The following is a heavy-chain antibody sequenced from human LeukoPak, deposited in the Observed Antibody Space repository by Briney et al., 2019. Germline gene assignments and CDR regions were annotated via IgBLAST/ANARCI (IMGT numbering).Heavy chain of an antibody. Sequence: SVKVSCKASGGTFSSYAISWVRQAPGQGLEWMGGIIPIFGTANYAQKFQGRVTITADESTSTAHMELSSLRSEDTAVYYCARRDLGYCSSTSCLAAFDIWGQGTMVTVSS. CDR1: GGTFSSYA. J-gene: IGHJ3*02. D-gene: IGHD2-2*01. CDR3: ARRDLGYCSSTSCLAAFDI. CDR2: IIPIFGTA. V-gene: IGHV1-69*13.